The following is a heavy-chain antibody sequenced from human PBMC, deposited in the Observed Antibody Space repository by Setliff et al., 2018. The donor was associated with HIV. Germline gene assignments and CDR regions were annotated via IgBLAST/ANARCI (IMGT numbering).Heavy chain of an antibody. J-gene: IGHJ3*02. CDR3: AREGTYSGTYWVRRVASFDI. V-gene: IGHV4-31*03. CDR1: GGSISSGSYY. Sequence: SETLSLTCTVSGGSISSGSYYWSWIRQHPGKGLEWIGFIYYSGSTYYNPSLKSRVTISVDTSKNQFSLKLDSVTAADTAVYYCAREGTYSGTYWVRRVASFDIWGQGTMVTVSS. D-gene: IGHD1-26*01. CDR2: IYYSGST.